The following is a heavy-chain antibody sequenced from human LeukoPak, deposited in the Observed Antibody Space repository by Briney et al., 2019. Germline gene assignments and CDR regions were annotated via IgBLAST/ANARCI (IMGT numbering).Heavy chain of an antibody. CDR2: INHSGST. CDR3: ARGRLLMWFDP. J-gene: IGHJ5*02. D-gene: IGHD3-16*01. CDR1: GGSFSGYS. Sequence: SETLSLTCAVYGGSFSGYSWSWIRQPPGKGLEWIGEINHSGSTNYNPSLESRVTISVDTSKKQFSLKLSSVTAADTAVYYCARGRLLMWFDPWGQGTLVTVSS. V-gene: IGHV4-34*01.